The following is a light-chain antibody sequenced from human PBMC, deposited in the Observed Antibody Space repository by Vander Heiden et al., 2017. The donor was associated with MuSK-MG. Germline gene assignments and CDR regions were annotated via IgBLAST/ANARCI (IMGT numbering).Light chain of an antibody. CDR1: SLRSYY. CDR3: NSRDSSGNPVV. Sequence: SELPPDPAVSVGLGQTVRITCQGDSLRSYYASWYQQKPGQAPVLVIYGKNNRPSGIPDRFSGSSSGNTASLTITGAQAEDEADYYCNSRDSSGNPVVFGGGTKLTVL. J-gene: IGLJ2*01. V-gene: IGLV3-19*01. CDR2: GKN.